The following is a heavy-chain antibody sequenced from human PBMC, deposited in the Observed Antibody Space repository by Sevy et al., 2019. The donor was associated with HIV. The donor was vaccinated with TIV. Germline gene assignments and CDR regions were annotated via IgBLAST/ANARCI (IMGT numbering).Heavy chain of an antibody. CDR1: YGPISAYY. J-gene: IGHJ5*02. D-gene: IGHD2-21*02. CDR3: ARAPPVRSGDDSLNWFDP. Sequence: SETLSLTCSVSYGPISAYYWNWIRQSPGKGLEWIGSIHYTGSTDYNPSPKSRVTMSLDTSKNQFSLRLKSVTAADTAIYYCARAPPVRSGDDSLNWFDPWGQGTLVTVSS. V-gene: IGHV4-59*12. CDR2: IHYTGST.